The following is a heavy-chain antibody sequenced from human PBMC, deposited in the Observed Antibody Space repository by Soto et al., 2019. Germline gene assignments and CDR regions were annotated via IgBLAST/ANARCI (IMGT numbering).Heavy chain of an antibody. Sequence: SETLSLTCTVSGVSVSSANYYWSWIRQPPGKGLECIGYIFYSSGSANYNPSLKGRVTVSLDTSKSQFSLNLSSVTAADTAAYYCARDLRYPYAMDVWGQGTTVTVSS. CDR3: ARDLRYPYAMDV. CDR1: GVSVSSANYY. D-gene: IGHD1-1*01. V-gene: IGHV4-61*01. J-gene: IGHJ6*02. CDR2: IFYSSGSA.